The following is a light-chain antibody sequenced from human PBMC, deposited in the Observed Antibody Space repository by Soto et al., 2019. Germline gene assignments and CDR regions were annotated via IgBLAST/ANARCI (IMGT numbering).Light chain of an antibody. V-gene: IGKV3-15*01. CDR3: QQYNNWPPT. CDR2: GAS. CDR1: QTLSNN. J-gene: IGKJ1*01. Sequence: EIVLTQSSGPLSLSPGERATLSSRAIQTLSNNYLAWYQQKPGQAPRLVIYGASTRATGIPARFSGSGSGTDFTLTISGLQSEDFAVYYCQQYNNWPPTFGQGTKVDI.